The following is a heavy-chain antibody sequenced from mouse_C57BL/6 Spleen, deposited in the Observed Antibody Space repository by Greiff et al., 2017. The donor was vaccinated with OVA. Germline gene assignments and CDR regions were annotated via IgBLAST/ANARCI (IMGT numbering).Heavy chain of an antibody. D-gene: IGHD2-4*01. V-gene: IGHV14-4*01. CDR3: TTSIYYDYDFAY. CDR1: GFNIKDDY. J-gene: IGHJ3*01. CDR2: IDPENGDT. Sequence: EVKVVESGAELVRPGASVKLSCTASGFNIKDDYMHWVKQRPEQGLEWIGWIDPENGDTEYASKFQGKATITADTSSNTAYLQLSSLTSEDTAVYYCTTSIYYDYDFAYWGQGTLVTVSA.